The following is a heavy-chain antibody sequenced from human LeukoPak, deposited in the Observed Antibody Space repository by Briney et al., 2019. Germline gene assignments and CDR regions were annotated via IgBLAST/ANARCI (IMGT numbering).Heavy chain of an antibody. J-gene: IGHJ3*02. D-gene: IGHD6-13*01. V-gene: IGHV3-74*01. Sequence: PGGSLRLSRAASGFTFSSYWMHWVRQAPGKGLMWVSRINSDGSSTSHADSVKGRFTISRDNAKNTLYLQMNSLRADDTAVYYCAKALGGIGNGFHIWGQGTMVTVSS. CDR1: GFTFSSYW. CDR3: AKALGGIGNGFHI. CDR2: INSDGSST.